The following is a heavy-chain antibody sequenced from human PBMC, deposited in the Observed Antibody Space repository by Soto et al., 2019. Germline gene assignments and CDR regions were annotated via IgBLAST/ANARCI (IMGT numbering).Heavy chain of an antibody. CDR3: AKVHPNTVQWLVESGAFDI. CDR1: GFTFSSYG. V-gene: IGHV3-30*18. Sequence: GGSLRLSCAASGFTFSSYGMHWVRQAPGKGLEWVAVISYDGSNKYYADSVKGRFTISRDNSKNTLYLQMNSLRAEDTAVYYCAKVHPNTVQWLVESGAFDIWGQGTMVTVSS. D-gene: IGHD6-19*01. J-gene: IGHJ3*02. CDR2: ISYDGSNK.